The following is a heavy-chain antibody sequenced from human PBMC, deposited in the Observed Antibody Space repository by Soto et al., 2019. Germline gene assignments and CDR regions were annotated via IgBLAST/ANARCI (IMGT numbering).Heavy chain of an antibody. CDR3: AKDLACMGRFDY. CDR1: GFTFSSYA. J-gene: IGHJ4*02. D-gene: IGHD6-19*01. V-gene: IGHV3-23*01. Sequence: EVQLLESGGGLVQPGGSLRLSCAASGFTFSSYAMSWVRQATGKGLEWVSAISGSGGSTYYADSVKGRFTISRDNSKNTLDLQMNSLRAEDTAVYYCAKDLACMGRFDYWGQGTLGTVSS. CDR2: ISGSGGST.